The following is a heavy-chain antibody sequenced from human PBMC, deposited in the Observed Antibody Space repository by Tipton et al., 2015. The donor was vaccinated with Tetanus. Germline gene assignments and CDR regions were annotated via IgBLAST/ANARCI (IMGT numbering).Heavy chain of an antibody. J-gene: IGHJ4*02. D-gene: IGHD2-8*01. V-gene: IGHV3-30-3*01. CDR1: GFTFSSYA. CDR2: ISYDGSNK. CDR3: ATTTPHGTNGVCITCYFDY. Sequence: SLRLSCAASGFTFSSYAMHWVRQAPGKGLEWVAVISYDGSNKYYADSVKGRFTISRDNSKNTLYLQMNSLRAEDTAVYYCATTTPHGTNGVCITCYFDYWGQGTLVTVSS.